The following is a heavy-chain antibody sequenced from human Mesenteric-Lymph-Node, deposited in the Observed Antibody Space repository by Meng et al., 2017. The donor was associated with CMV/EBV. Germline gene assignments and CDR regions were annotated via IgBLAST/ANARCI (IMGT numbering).Heavy chain of an antibody. J-gene: IGHJ4*02. Sequence: ETLSLTCSVSGGSIVNSDYYWVWIRQPPGKGLEWLSVLYTGGTTYYADSVKGRFTISRDNSKNTLYLQMNSLRAEDTAVYYCARLSDYWGQGALVTVSS. CDR2: LYTGGTT. CDR1: GGSIVNSDYY. V-gene: IGHV3-53*01. CDR3: ARLSDY.